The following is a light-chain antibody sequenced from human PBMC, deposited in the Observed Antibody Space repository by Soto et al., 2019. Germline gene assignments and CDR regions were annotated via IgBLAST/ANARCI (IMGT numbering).Light chain of an antibody. Sequence: IVVTQSPATLSVSPGERAALSCRASQGVGSNLALYQQRPGQAPRLLIYDASTRATGIPDRFSGSGSGTEFTLTISSLQSEDFAVYYGQQFNIWPHMLSFGGGTKLEMK. V-gene: IGKV3-15*01. J-gene: IGKJ4*01. CDR2: DAS. CDR3: QQFNIWPHMLS. CDR1: QGVGSN.